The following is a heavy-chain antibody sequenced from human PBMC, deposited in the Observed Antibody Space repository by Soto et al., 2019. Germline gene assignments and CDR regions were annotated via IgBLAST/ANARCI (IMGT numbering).Heavy chain of an antibody. Sequence: SETLSLTCTVSGGSISSYYWSWIRQRPGKGLEWIGYIYYSGSTNYNPSLKSRVTISVDTSKNQFSLKLSSVTAADTAVYYCARGDSAAGWSFFDYWGQGALVTVST. CDR3: ARGDSAAGWSFFDY. CDR1: GGSISSYY. CDR2: IYYSGST. V-gene: IGHV4-59*01. J-gene: IGHJ4*02. D-gene: IGHD6-13*01.